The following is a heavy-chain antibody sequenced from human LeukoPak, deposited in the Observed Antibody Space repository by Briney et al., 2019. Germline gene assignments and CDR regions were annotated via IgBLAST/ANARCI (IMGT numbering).Heavy chain of an antibody. Sequence: ASVRVSCKASGYTFTNYGITWVRQAPGQGLEWMGIINPSGGSTNYAQKLQGRVTMTTDTSTSTAYMELRSLRSDDTAVYYCARGGSGDYGDYRFDPWGQGTLVTVSS. CDR1: GYTFTNYG. J-gene: IGHJ5*02. CDR3: ARGGSGDYGDYRFDP. D-gene: IGHD4-17*01. CDR2: INPSGGST. V-gene: IGHV1-18*01.